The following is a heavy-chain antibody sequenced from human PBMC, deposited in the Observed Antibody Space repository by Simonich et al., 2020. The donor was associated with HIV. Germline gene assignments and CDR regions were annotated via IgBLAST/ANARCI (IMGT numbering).Heavy chain of an antibody. CDR1: GYSFTAYY. CDR3: ARGLTGYAFDI. D-gene: IGHD7-27*01. CDR2: TNTNSCGK. V-gene: IGHV1-2*06. Sequence: QVQLVQSGAEVKKPGASVKVSCKASGYSFTAYYIHGVRPAPGQGLDGMERTNTNSCGKNYAQNFQGRVTMTRDTSISTAYMELSRLRSDDTAVYYCARGLTGYAFDIWGQGTMVTVSS. J-gene: IGHJ3*02.